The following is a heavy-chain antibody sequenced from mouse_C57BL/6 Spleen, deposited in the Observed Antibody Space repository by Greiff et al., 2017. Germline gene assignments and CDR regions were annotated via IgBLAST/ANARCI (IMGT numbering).Heavy chain of an antibody. V-gene: IGHV1-80*01. J-gene: IGHJ3*01. Sequence: QVQLQQSGAELVKPGASVKISCKASGYAFSSYWMNWVKQRPGKGLEWIGQIYPGDGDTNYNGKFKGKATLTADKSSSTAYMQLSRLTSEDSAVYICASGDYYGSSCFAYWGQGTLVTVSA. CDR2: IYPGDGDT. D-gene: IGHD1-1*01. CDR1: GYAFSSYW. CDR3: ASGDYYGSSCFAY.